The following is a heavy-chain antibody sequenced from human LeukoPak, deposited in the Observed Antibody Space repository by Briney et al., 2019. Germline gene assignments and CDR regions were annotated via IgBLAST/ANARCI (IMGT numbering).Heavy chain of an antibody. J-gene: IGHJ4*02. D-gene: IGHD6-13*01. CDR1: GFTFDDYA. V-gene: IGHV3-9*01. CDR3: AKDVAAAGTGCDY. Sequence: GGSLRLSCAASGFTFDDYAMHWVRKAPGEGLDWVSSISWKGGSIGYADSVKGRFTISRDNAKNSLYLQMNSLRAEDTALYYCAKDVAAAGTGCDYWGQGTLVTVSS. CDR2: ISWKGGSI.